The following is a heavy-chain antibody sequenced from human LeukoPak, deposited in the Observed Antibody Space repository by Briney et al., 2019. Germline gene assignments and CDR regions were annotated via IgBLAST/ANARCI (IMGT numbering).Heavy chain of an antibody. CDR1: GFTFSSYS. CDR2: IRSSSGTI. Sequence: QPGGSLRLSCAASGFTFSSYSMNLVRQAPGKGLGWVSYIRSSSGTIYYADSVKGRFTISRDNTKNSLYLQMNSLRAEDTAVYYCARGSKYSGSYWTFDIWGQGTMVTVSS. D-gene: IGHD1-26*01. CDR3: ARGSKYSGSYWTFDI. V-gene: IGHV3-48*04. J-gene: IGHJ3*02.